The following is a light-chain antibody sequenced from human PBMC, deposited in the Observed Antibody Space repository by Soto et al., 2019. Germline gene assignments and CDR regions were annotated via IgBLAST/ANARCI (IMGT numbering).Light chain of an antibody. CDR3: QQSYSTPFT. CDR1: QSISSS. V-gene: IGKV1-39*01. J-gene: IGKJ4*01. CDR2: AAS. Sequence: DIQMTQSPSSLSESVGDRVTITCRASQSISSSLNWYQQKPGKAPKLLIYAASSLQSGVPSRFSGSGSGTDFTLTISSLQPEDFATYYCQQSYSTPFTFGGGTKVEIK.